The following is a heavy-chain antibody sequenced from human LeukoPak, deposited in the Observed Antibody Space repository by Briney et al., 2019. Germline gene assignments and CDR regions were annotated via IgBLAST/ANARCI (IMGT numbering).Heavy chain of an antibody. CDR2: IYPGDSDT. Sequence: GESLKISCKGSGYSFTSYWIGWVRHMPGKGLEWMRIIYPGDSDTRYSPSFQGQVTISADKSISTAYLPWSSLKASDTAMYYCARPPLYDSSGYYYFGAFDIWGQGTMVTVSS. CDR3: ARPPLYDSSGYYYFGAFDI. CDR1: GYSFTSYW. J-gene: IGHJ3*02. V-gene: IGHV5-51*01. D-gene: IGHD3-22*01.